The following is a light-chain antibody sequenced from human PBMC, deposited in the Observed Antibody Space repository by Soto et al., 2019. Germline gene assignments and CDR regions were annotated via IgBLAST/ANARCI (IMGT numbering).Light chain of an antibody. CDR2: GAS. V-gene: IGKV3D-7*01. Sequence: PGERVTLSCRASQRVSNSYLTWYQQKPGQAPRLLIYGASTRATSIPARFSGSGSGTDLTLTISSLQPEDFAVYYCQQDFNLPWTFGQGTKVEIK. CDR3: QQDFNLPWT. CDR1: QRVSNSY. J-gene: IGKJ1*01.